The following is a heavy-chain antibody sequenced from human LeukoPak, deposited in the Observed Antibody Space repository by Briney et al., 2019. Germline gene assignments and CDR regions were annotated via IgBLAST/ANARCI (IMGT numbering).Heavy chain of an antibody. V-gene: IGHV3-21*01. J-gene: IGHJ4*02. CDR2: ISSSSSYI. CDR1: GFTFSTYS. Sequence: GESLRLSCAASGFTFSTYSMSWVRQAPGKGLERVSSISSSSSYIYYAESVKGRFTISRDNAKSSLYLQMNSLRAEDTAVYYCARVVGVTPSVDYWGQGTLVTVSS. CDR3: ARVVGVTPSVDY. D-gene: IGHD1-26*01.